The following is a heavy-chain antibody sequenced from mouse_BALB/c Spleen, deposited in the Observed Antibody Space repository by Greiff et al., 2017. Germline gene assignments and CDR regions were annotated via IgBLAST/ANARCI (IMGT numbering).Heavy chain of an antibody. Sequence: QVQLKESGPGLVAPSQSLSITCTVSGFSLTSYGVHWVRQPPGKGLEWLGVIWAGGSTNYNSALMSRLSISKDNSKSQVFLKMNSLQTDDTAMYYCARDQTNQGFAYWGQGTLVTVSA. V-gene: IGHV2-9*02. J-gene: IGHJ3*01. CDR2: IWAGGST. CDR3: ARDQTNQGFAY. D-gene: IGHD6-1*01. CDR1: GFSLTSYG.